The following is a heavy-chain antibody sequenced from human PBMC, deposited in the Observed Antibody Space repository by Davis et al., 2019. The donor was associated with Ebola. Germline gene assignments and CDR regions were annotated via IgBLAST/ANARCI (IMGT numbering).Heavy chain of an antibody. CDR2: ISGSGGST. D-gene: IGHD1-26*01. CDR1: GFTLSSYA. Sequence: PGGSLRLSCAASGFTLSSYAMNWVRQAPGKGLEWVSGISGSGGSTYYADSVRGRFTISRDNSKNTLYLQMNSLRVEDTAVYFCAKHFSGSYCQDYWGQGSLVTVSS. J-gene: IGHJ4*02. CDR3: AKHFSGSYCQDY. V-gene: IGHV3-23*01.